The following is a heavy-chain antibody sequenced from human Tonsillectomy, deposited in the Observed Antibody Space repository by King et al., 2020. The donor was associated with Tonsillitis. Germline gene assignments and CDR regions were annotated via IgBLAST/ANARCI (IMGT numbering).Heavy chain of an antibody. Sequence: VQLVESGGGLIQPGGSLRLSCAASGFTFSSYAMSWVRQAPGKGLEWVSGISGSGGSTYYADSVKGRFAISRDNSKNTLYLQMNSLRVEDTAVYYCAKDRDFWSPHGMDVWGQGTPVTVSS. V-gene: IGHV3-23*04. CDR2: ISGSGGST. D-gene: IGHD3-3*01. CDR1: GFTFSSYA. J-gene: IGHJ6*02. CDR3: AKDRDFWSPHGMDV.